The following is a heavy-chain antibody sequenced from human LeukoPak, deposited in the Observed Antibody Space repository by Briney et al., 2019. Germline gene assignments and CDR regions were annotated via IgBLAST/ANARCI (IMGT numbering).Heavy chain of an antibody. J-gene: IGHJ4*02. CDR2: IYPGDSDT. V-gene: IGHV5-51*01. CDR1: GYSSMNYW. CDR3: ARSSYGSGSYSYFDY. Sequence: GESLKISCKGSGYSSMNYWIGWVRQMPGQGLEWMGIIYPGDSDTRYSPSFQGQVTISAGKSINTAYLQWSSLKASDTAMYYCARSSYGSGSYSYFDYWGQGTLVSVSS. D-gene: IGHD3-10*01.